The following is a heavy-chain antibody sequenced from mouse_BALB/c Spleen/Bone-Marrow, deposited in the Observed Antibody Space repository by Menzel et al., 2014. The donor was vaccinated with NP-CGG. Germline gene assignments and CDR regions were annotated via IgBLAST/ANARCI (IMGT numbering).Heavy chain of an antibody. CDR2: IRNKAYGYTT. CDR1: WFTFNDYY. Sequence: DVMLVESGGGLVQPGGSLRLSCTTSWFTFNDYYMSWVRQPPGKALEWLAFIRNKAYGYTTEYSASVRGRFTISRDNSQSILYLQMNTLRAEDSATYYCARFPMDYWGQGTSVTVSS. CDR3: ARFPMDY. V-gene: IGHV7-3*02. J-gene: IGHJ4*01.